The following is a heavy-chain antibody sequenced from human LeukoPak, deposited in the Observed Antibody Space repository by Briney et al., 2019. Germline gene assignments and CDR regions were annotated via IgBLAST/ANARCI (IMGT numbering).Heavy chain of an antibody. D-gene: IGHD2-2*01. CDR1: GFTFSSYW. CDR3: ARDQRYCSSSSCPWEPFDY. CDR2: IKQDGSEK. J-gene: IGHJ4*02. Sequence: GGSLRLSCAASGFTFSSYWMSWVRQAPGKGLEWVANIKQDGSEKYYVDSVKGRFTISRDNAKNSLYLQMHSLRAEDTAVYYCARDQRYCSSSSCPWEPFDYWGQGTLVTVSS. V-gene: IGHV3-7*05.